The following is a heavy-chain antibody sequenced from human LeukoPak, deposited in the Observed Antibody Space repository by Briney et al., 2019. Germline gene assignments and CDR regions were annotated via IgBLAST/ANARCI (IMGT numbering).Heavy chain of an antibody. D-gene: IGHD1-26*01. Sequence: GGSLRLSCAASGFTFSSYAMSWVRQAPGKGLEWVSAISGSGGSTYYADSVKGRFTISRDNSKNTLYLQMNSLRAEDTAVYYCAKCEKWELLFILDYWGQGALVTVSS. CDR2: ISGSGGST. V-gene: IGHV3-23*01. CDR1: GFTFSSYA. J-gene: IGHJ4*02. CDR3: AKCEKWELLFILDY.